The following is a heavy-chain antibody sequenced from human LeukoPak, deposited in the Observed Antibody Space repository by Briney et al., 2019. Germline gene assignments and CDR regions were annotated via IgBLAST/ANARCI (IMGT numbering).Heavy chain of an antibody. CDR3: ARSYSGSQSKGAFDY. CDR1: GYTFTGYY. D-gene: IGHD1-26*01. CDR2: INPNSGGT. Sequence: GASVKVSCKASGYTFTGYYMHWVRQAPGQGLEWMGRINPNSGGTNYAQKFQGRVTMTRDTSISTAYMELSRLRSDDTAVYYCARSYSGSQSKGAFDYWGQGTLVTVSS. J-gene: IGHJ4*02. V-gene: IGHV1-2*06.